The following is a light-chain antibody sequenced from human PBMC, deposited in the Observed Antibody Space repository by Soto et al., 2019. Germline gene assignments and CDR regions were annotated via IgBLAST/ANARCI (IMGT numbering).Light chain of an antibody. V-gene: IGLV1-44*01. CDR2: SNN. CDR3: AAWDDSLNGLV. CDR1: SSSIGSNT. Sequence: QSVLTQPPSASGTPGPRVTISCSGSSSSIGSNTVNWNQQLPGTAPKLLFYSNNQRPSGVPDRFSGSKSGTSASLAISGLQSEDEADYYCAAWDDSLNGLVFGGGTKLTVL. J-gene: IGLJ2*01.